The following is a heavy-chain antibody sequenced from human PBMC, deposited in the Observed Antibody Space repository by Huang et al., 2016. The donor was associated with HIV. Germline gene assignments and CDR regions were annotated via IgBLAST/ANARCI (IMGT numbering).Heavy chain of an antibody. V-gene: IGHV1-3*01. D-gene: IGHD3-22*01. CDR3: ARDVLGYYYDSSGYNNWFDP. J-gene: IGHJ5*02. CDR1: GYTFTSYA. CDR2: NNAGNGNT. Sequence: QVQLVQSGAAVKKPGASVKVSCKASGYTFTSYAMHWVRQAPGQRREWMGRNNAGNGNTKYSQKCQGRVTFSRDTSASTAYMELRSLRTEDTAVYYCARDVLGYYYDSSGYNNWFDPWGQGTLVTVSS.